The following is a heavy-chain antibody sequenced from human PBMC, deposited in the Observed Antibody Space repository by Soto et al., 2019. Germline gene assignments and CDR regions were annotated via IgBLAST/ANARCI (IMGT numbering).Heavy chain of an antibody. CDR2: IRSKAYGGTT. Sequence: GGSLRLSCTASGFTFGDYAMSWFRQAPGKGLEWVGFIRSKAYGGTTEYAASVKGRFTISRDDSKSIAYLQMNSLKTEDTAVYYCTRDRSVVVATIFDYWGQGTLVTVSS. CDR1: GFTFGDYA. CDR3: TRDRSVVVATIFDY. V-gene: IGHV3-49*03. J-gene: IGHJ4*02. D-gene: IGHD5-12*01.